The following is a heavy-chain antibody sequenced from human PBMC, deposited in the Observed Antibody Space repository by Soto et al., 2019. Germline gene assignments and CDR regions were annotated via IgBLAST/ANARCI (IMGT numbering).Heavy chain of an antibody. D-gene: IGHD1-1*01. V-gene: IGHV1-2*02. CDR1: GYTFIAYY. Sequence: QVQLVQSGAEVKKPGASVKVSCKASGYTFIAYYIHWVRQAPGQGLEWMGWVNPNRGGTSYAQKFQDRVTMTRDTSISTAYMELSRLSSDDTAVYYCADSDSITTTGDYWGQGTLVIVSS. CDR3: ADSDSITTTGDY. J-gene: IGHJ4*02. CDR2: VNPNRGGT.